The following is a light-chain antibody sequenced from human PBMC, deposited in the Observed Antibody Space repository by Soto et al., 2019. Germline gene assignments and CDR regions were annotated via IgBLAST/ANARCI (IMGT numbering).Light chain of an antibody. CDR3: VQGRHWPYT. CDR2: KTS. CDR1: HSLLYGDGDTY. J-gene: IGKJ2*01. Sequence: DVVLTQSPLSLPVSLGQPASICCRSSHSLLYGDGDTYLNWFHQRPGQSPRRLIYKTSNRDSGVPDRFSGSGSGTDFTLKISRVEADDVGVYYCVQGRHWPYTFGQGTKLEIK. V-gene: IGKV2-30*01.